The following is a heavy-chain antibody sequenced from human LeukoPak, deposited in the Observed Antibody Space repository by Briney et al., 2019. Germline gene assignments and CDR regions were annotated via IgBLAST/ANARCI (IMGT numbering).Heavy chain of an antibody. CDR1: GYTFTSYG. Sequence: ASVKVSCKASGYTFTSYGISWVRQAPGQGLEWMGWISAYNGNTNYAQKLQGRVTMTTDTSTSTVYMELRSLRSDDTAVYYCARGSPPRRNYDSRGYYSYYFDYWGQGALVTVSS. J-gene: IGHJ4*02. CDR2: ISAYNGNT. CDR3: ARGSPPRRNYDSRGYYSYYFDY. V-gene: IGHV1-18*01. D-gene: IGHD3-22*01.